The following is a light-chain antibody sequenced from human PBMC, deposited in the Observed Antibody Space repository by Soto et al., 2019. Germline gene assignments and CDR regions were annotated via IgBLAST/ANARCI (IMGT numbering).Light chain of an antibody. CDR3: CSDPGSSTYV. J-gene: IGLJ1*01. V-gene: IGLV2-23*02. CDR1: SSYVGSFNF. Sequence: QSVLTQPASVSGSPGQSITVSCTRTSSYVGSFNFVSWYQQHPGKAPKVVIYEVTKRPSGVSNRFSGSKSGNTASLTISGLQAEDEAHYYCCSDPGSSTYVFGTGTKVTVL. CDR2: EVT.